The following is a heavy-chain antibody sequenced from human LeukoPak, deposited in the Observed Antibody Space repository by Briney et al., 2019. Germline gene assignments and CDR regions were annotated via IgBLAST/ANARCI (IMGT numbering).Heavy chain of an antibody. CDR2: ITSSSSHI. CDR3: ARVMMGATVTTFHYYCMDV. Sequence: PGGSLRLSCAASGFTFSHYSIDWVPQAPGKGLERVASITSSSSHIYYADSVKGRFTISRDNAKNALYLQMNSMRAEDTAIYYCARVMMGATVTTFHYYCMDVWGVGTTVTVSS. D-gene: IGHD4-11*01. V-gene: IGHV3-21*01. CDR1: GFTFSHYS. J-gene: IGHJ6*03.